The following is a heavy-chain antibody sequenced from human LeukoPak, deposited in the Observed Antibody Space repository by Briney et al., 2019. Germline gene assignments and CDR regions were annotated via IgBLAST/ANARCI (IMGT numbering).Heavy chain of an antibody. CDR2: ISGSGGST. CDR1: GFTFSSYA. CDR3: ARGGSGYYYDSSGYGFDY. Sequence: GGSLRLSCAASGFTFSSYAMSWVRQAPGNGLEWVSAISGSGGSTYYADSVKGRFTISRDNSKNTLYLQMNSLRAEDTAVYYCARGGSGYYYDSSGYGFDYWGQGTLVTVSS. V-gene: IGHV3-23*01. D-gene: IGHD3-22*01. J-gene: IGHJ4*02.